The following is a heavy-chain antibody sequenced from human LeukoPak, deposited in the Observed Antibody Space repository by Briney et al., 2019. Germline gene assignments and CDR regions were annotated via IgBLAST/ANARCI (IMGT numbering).Heavy chain of an antibody. CDR3: ARQGPTVTTFHYYYYMDV. V-gene: IGHV4-39*07. J-gene: IGHJ6*03. CDR2: IYYSGST. Sequence: SETLSLTCTVSGGSISSSSYYWGWIRQPPGKGLEWIGSIYYSGSTYYNPSLKSRVTISVDTSKNQFSLKLSSVTAADTAVYYCARQGPTVTTFHYYYYMDVWGKGTTVTVSS. D-gene: IGHD4-17*01. CDR1: GGSISSSSYY.